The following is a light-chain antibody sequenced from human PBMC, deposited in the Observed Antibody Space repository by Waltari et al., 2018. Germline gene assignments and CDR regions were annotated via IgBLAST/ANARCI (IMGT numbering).Light chain of an antibody. CDR1: QDINKY. CDR3: QQYENFTS. J-gene: IGKJ3*01. V-gene: IGKV1-33*01. CDR2: DAS. Sequence: DIQLTQSPSSLSASVGDRVTITCQASQDINKYLNWYQQKLGKAPKVLIYDASNLEIGVPSRFSGSGFGTDFTFTISSLQPEDCATYYCQQYENFTSFGPGTKVDLK.